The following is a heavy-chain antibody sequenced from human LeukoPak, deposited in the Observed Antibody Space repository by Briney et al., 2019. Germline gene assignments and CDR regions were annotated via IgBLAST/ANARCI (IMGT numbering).Heavy chain of an antibody. CDR2: ITTSGATT. D-gene: IGHD6-13*01. V-gene: IGHV3-23*01. CDR3: ARQQGYTNSWSRDAFDI. Sequence: GGSLTLSCAASGFTFITYAMSWVPQAPGRGLEWVSDITTSGATTQYADPVKGRFTISRDKSKHTLYLQMNSLRDEDTALYYCARQQGYTNSWSRDAFDIWGQGTMVIVSS. CDR1: GFTFITYA. J-gene: IGHJ3*02.